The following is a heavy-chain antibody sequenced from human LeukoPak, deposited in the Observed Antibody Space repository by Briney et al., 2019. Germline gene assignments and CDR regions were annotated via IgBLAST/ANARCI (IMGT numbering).Heavy chain of an antibody. J-gene: IGHJ4*02. CDR3: VKDVGGSYAFDY. V-gene: IGHV3-64D*09. CDR1: GFTFSRYA. D-gene: IGHD1-26*01. Sequence: TGGSLRLSCSASGFTFSRYAMHWVRQAQGQGLEYVSGINDNGGSTHYGDSVKGRFSISRDNYKNTLHLQMSTLRAEDTALYYCVKDVGGSYAFDYWGQGILVTVAS. CDR2: INDNGGST.